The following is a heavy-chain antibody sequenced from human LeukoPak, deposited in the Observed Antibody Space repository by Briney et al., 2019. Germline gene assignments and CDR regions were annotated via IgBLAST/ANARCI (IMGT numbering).Heavy chain of an antibody. D-gene: IGHD4-17*01. V-gene: IGHV4-59*08. CDR2: IYYSGST. CDR1: GGSISSYY. CDR3: ARHKTTVDAFDI. J-gene: IGHJ3*02. Sequence: SETLSLTCTVSGGSISSYYWSWIRQPPGEGLEWIGYIYYSGSTNYNPSLKSRVTISVDTSKNQFSLKLSSVTAADTAVYYCARHKTTVDAFDIWGQGTMVTVSS.